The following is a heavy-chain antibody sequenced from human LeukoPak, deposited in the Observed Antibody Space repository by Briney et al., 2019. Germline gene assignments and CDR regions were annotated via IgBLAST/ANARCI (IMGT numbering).Heavy chain of an antibody. CDR2: ISGSGGST. CDR1: GFTFSRYA. CDR3: AKDGEVVDTTMVISNWFDP. D-gene: IGHD5-18*01. V-gene: IGHV3-23*01. J-gene: IGHJ5*02. Sequence: HTGGSLRLSCAASGFTFSRYAMSWVGQAPGKGLEWVSAISGSGGSTYYADSVKGRFTISRDNSKNTMYLQMNSLRAEDTAVYYCAKDGEVVDTTMVISNWFDPWGQGTLVTVSS.